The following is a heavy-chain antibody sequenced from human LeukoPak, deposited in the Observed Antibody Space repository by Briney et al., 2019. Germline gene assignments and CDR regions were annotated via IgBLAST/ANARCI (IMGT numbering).Heavy chain of an antibody. CDR2: IKKKIEGGTT. Sequence: GGSLRLSCAASGFTFSNVWMNWVRQAPGKGLEWIGRIKKKIEGGTTEYAAPEKGRFTIARDDSKNTLYLQMNSLTTEDTAVYYCTTRIITTSDFWGQGTLVTVSS. D-gene: IGHD3-3*01. CDR1: GFTFSNVW. CDR3: TTRIITTSDF. J-gene: IGHJ4*02. V-gene: IGHV3-15*01.